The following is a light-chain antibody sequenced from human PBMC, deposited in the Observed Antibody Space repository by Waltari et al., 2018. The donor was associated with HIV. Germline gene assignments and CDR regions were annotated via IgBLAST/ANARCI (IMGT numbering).Light chain of an antibody. CDR2: EEN. J-gene: IGLJ3*02. Sequence: NFLLTQPPSVSESPGRTTTISCTRSSGSIADTYVQLFPQRTGSAPTSVIDEENRRPSGVPDRFSGSIDSSSNSASLTISGLQTEDEADYYCQSYDSNGLILVFGGGTKLTVL. V-gene: IGLV6-57*03. CDR1: SGSIADTY. CDR3: QSYDSNGLILV.